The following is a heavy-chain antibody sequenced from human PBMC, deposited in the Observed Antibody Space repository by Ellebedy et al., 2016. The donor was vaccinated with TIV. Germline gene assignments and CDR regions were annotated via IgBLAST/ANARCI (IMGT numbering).Heavy chain of an antibody. D-gene: IGHD2-15*01. Sequence: PGGSLRLSCSASGFTFSSYAMHWVRQAPGKGLEYVSAISSNGGSTYYADSVKGRFTISRDNSKNTLYLQMRSLRAEDTAVYYCVKLNSGGDNDFDYWGQGTLVTVSS. CDR2: ISSNGGST. J-gene: IGHJ4*02. V-gene: IGHV3-64D*06. CDR3: VKLNSGGDNDFDY. CDR1: GFTFSSYA.